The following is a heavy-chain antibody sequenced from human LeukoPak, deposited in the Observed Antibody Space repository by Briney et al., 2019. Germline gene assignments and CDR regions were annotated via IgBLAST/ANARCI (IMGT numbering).Heavy chain of an antibody. CDR2: IYYSGST. Sequence: SETQSLTCTVSGGSLSSYYWSWIRQPPGKGLEWIGYIYYSGSTNYNPSLKSRVTISVDTSKNQFSLKLSSVAAADTAVYYCARHPNVIASYYFDYWGQGTLVTVSS. J-gene: IGHJ4*02. V-gene: IGHV4-59*08. CDR1: GGSLSSYY. CDR3: ARHPNVIASYYFDY. D-gene: IGHD3-16*02.